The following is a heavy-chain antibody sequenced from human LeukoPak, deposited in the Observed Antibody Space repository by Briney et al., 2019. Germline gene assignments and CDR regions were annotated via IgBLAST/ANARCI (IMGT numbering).Heavy chain of an antibody. D-gene: IGHD3-22*01. CDR3: ARDLAYYYDSNYD. J-gene: IGHJ4*02. CDR2: IDSSSANI. CDR1: GLPFSIYR. V-gene: IGHV3-21*01. Sequence: GGPLRLSCAASGLPFSIYRMNWVRQAPGEGLEGVATIDSSSANINYVDSVKGRFTISRDNAKKSVFLQMNSLRAEDTAVYFCARDLAYYYDSNYDWGQGTLVTVYS.